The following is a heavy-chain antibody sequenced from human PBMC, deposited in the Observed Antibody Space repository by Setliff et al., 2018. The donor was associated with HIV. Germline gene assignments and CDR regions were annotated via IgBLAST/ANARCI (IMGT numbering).Heavy chain of an antibody. D-gene: IGHD2-15*01. Sequence: PSETLSLTCTVSGGSISDSDFYWSWIRRHPGKALEWIGYIHHSGSTFYNPSLKSRLTISIDTSQNQLSLRLSSVTAADTAVYYCARGSGRFCSGGRCSAFDYWGQGTLVTVSS. V-gene: IGHV4-30-4*08. CDR2: IHHSGST. J-gene: IGHJ4*02. CDR3: ARGSGRFCSGGRCSAFDY. CDR1: GGSISDSDFY.